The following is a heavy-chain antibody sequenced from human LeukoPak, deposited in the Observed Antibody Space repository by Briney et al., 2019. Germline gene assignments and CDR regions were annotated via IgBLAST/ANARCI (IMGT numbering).Heavy chain of an antibody. Sequence: GGSLRLSCAASGFTFSSYSMNWVRQAPGKGLEWVSSISSSSSYIYYADSVKGRFTISRDNAKNSLYLQMNSLRAEDTAVYYCAREPYCSSPSCQSAAFDYWGQGTLVTVSS. V-gene: IGHV3-21*01. CDR2: ISSSSSYI. CDR1: GFTFSSYS. CDR3: AREPYCSSPSCQSAAFDY. J-gene: IGHJ4*02. D-gene: IGHD2-2*01.